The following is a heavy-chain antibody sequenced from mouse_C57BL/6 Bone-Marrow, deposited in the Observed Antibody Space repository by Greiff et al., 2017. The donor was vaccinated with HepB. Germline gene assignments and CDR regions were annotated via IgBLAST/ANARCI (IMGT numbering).Heavy chain of an antibody. CDR3: ARFYDGYRAWFAY. D-gene: IGHD2-3*01. V-gene: IGHV5-17*01. CDR2: ISSGSSTI. CDR1: GFTFSDYG. Sequence: DVQLVESGGGLVKPGGSLKLSCAASGFTFSDYGMHWVRQAPEKGLEWVASISSGSSTIYYADTVKGRVTISRDNAKNTLFLKMTSLRSEDTAMYDCARFYDGYRAWFAYWGQGTLVTVSA. J-gene: IGHJ3*01.